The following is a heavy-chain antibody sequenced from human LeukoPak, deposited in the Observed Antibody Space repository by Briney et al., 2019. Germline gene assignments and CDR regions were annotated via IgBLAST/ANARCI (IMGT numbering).Heavy chain of an antibody. Sequence: ASVKVSCKTSGESFSSHGISWVRQAPGQGLEWMGGIIPVFHTAKYAQNFQDRLTITTDESTDTVYMELSGLRSEDTAVYYCARDYNFDSSPYDDGLDIWGQGTMVTVSS. CDR1: GESFSSHG. V-gene: IGHV1-69*05. J-gene: IGHJ3*02. CDR2: IIPVFHTA. CDR3: ARDYNFDSSPYDDGLDI. D-gene: IGHD3-22*01.